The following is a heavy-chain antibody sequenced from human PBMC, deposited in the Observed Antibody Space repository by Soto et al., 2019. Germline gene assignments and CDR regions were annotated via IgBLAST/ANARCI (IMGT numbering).Heavy chain of an antibody. V-gene: IGHV3-23*01. CDR1: GFSFASFA. J-gene: IGHJ4*02. CDR2: SSGSDGKT. CDR3: AKWSYLDY. D-gene: IGHD3-3*01. Sequence: GGSLRLSCTTSGFSFASFAMTCVRQAPGKGLEGVATSSGSDGKTYYADSVKGRFSISRDTSSNTLYLQLNSLRADDTAIYYCAKWSYLDYWGQGTRVTVSS.